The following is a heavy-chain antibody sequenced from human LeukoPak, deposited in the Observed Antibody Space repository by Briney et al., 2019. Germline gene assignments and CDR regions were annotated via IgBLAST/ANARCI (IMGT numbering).Heavy chain of an antibody. V-gene: IGHV3-30*03. CDR2: ISYDGSNK. Sequence: GGSLRLSCAASGFTFSSYGMHWVRQAPGKGLEWVAVISYDGSNKYYADSVKGRFTISRDNSKNTLYLQMNSLRSDDTAVYYCARNTYYYGMDVWGQGTTVTVSS. CDR1: GFTFSSYG. J-gene: IGHJ6*02. CDR3: ARNTYYYGMDV.